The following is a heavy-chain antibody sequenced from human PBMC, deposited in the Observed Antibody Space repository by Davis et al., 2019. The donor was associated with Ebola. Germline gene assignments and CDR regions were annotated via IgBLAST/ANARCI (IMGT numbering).Heavy chain of an antibody. Sequence: SETLSLTCTVSGGSVSSGSYYWSWIRQPPGKGLEWIGEINHSGSTNYNPSLKSRVTISLDTSKNQFSLRLSSVTAADTAIYYCARSHSDWLLPFDYWGQGTLATVSS. CDR1: GGSVSSGSYY. CDR2: INHSGST. CDR3: ARSHSDWLLPFDY. D-gene: IGHD3-9*01. J-gene: IGHJ4*02. V-gene: IGHV4-61*01.